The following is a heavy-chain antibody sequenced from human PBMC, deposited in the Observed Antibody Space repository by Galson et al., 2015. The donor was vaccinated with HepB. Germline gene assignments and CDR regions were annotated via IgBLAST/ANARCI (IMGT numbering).Heavy chain of an antibody. J-gene: IGHJ3*02. CDR3: ARSPCGGDCYPLDAFDI. CDR2: ISAYNGNT. Sequence: SVKVSCKASGYTFTSYGISWVRQAPGQGLEWMGWISAYNGNTNYAQKLQGRVTMTTDTSTSTAYMELRSLRSDDTAVYYCARSPCGGDCYPLDAFDIWGQGTMVTVSS. D-gene: IGHD2-21*02. CDR1: GYTFTSYG. V-gene: IGHV1-18*01.